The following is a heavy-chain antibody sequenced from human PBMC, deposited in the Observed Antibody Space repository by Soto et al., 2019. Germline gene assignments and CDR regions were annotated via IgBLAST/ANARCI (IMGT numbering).Heavy chain of an antibody. CDR2: INPKSGGT. Sequence: ASMKVSRKASGYSFTDYPIQLVGQAPGQGLEWLGRINPKSGGTSTAQKFQGWVTMTTDTSISTASMELTRLTSDDTAIYYCARGDSTDCSNGVCSFFYNHDMDVWGQGTTVTVSS. CDR1: GYSFTDYP. V-gene: IGHV1-2*04. CDR3: ARGDSTDCSNGVCSFFYNHDMDV. D-gene: IGHD2-8*01. J-gene: IGHJ6*02.